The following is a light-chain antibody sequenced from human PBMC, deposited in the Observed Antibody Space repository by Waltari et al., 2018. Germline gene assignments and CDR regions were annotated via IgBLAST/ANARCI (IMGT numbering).Light chain of an antibody. V-gene: IGLV2-23*01. Sequence: QSALTQPASVSGSPGQSITISCTGTSSDVGSYNLVSWYQQHPGNAPTLVIYEGSKRPSGVSNRCSGSKSGNTASLTISGLQAEDEADYYCCSYAGSSTYVVFGGGTKLTVL. CDR1: SSDVGSYNL. CDR2: EGS. CDR3: CSYAGSSTYVV. J-gene: IGLJ2*01.